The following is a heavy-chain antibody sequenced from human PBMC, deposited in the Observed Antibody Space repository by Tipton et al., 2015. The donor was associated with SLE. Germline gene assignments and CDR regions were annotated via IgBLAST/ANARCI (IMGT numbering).Heavy chain of an antibody. CDR3: AGGTGIVDLGY. CDR2: INPNRGGT. J-gene: IGHJ4*02. CDR1: GYTFTGYY. V-gene: IGHV1-2*02. Sequence: QLVQSGAEVKKPGASVKVSCKASGYTFTGYYMHWVRQAPGQGLEWMGWINPNRGGTNYAQKFQGRVTMTRDTSISTAYMELSSLRSEDTAVYYCAGGTGIVDLGYWGQGTLVTVSS. D-gene: IGHD1-26*01.